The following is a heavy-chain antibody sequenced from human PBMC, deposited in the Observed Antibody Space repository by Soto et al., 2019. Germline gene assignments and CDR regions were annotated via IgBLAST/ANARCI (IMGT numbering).Heavy chain of an antibody. D-gene: IGHD3-9*01. J-gene: IGHJ5*02. CDR3: AKGGYDILTGYYRGNWFDP. V-gene: IGHV3-23*01. CDR1: GFTFSSYA. CDR2: ISGSGGST. Sequence: HPGGSLRLSCAASGFTFSSYAMSWVRQAPGKGLEWVSAISGSGGSTYYADSVKGRFTISRDNSKNTLYLQMNSLRAEDTAVYYCAKGGYDILTGYYRGNWFDPWGQGTLVTVSS.